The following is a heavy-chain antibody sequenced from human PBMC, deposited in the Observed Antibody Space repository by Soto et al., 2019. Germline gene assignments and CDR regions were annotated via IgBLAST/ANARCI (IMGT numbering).Heavy chain of an antibody. J-gene: IGHJ5*02. CDR3: ARHFSPTMFRGGHNWFDP. CDR2: IYYSGST. D-gene: IGHD3-10*01. Sequence: SETLSLTCTVSGGSISSYYWSWIRQPPGKGLEWIGYIYYSGSTNYNPSLKSRVTISVDTSKNQFSLKLSSVTAADTAVYYCARHFSPTMFRGGHNWFDPWGQGTLVPVSS. CDR1: GGSISSYY. V-gene: IGHV4-59*08.